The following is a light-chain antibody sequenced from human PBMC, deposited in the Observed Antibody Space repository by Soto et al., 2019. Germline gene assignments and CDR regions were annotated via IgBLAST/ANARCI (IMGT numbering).Light chain of an antibody. CDR1: KNDIGSSDY. Sequence: QSALTQPASVSASPGQSITISCTGGKNDIGSSDYVSWYQQHPGKAPKLIIYGVSSRPSGTSDRFSGSKSGNTASLTISGLQADDEADYYCSSSTSSNTLVFGGGTQLTVL. V-gene: IGLV2-14*01. J-gene: IGLJ3*02. CDR2: GVS. CDR3: SSSTSSNTLV.